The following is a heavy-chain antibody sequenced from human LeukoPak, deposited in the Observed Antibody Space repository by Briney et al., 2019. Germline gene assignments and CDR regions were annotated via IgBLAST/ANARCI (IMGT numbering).Heavy chain of an antibody. CDR1: GYAFTGYY. D-gene: IGHD6-19*01. CDR2: INPNSGGT. CDR3: ARVVYVAVAGIDAFDI. J-gene: IGHJ3*02. Sequence: ASVKVSCKASGYAFTGYYIHWVRQAPGQGLEWMGRINPNSGGTNYAQKFQGRVTMTRDTSISTAYMELSRLTSDDTAVYYCARVVYVAVAGIDAFDIWGQGTMVTVSS. V-gene: IGHV1-2*06.